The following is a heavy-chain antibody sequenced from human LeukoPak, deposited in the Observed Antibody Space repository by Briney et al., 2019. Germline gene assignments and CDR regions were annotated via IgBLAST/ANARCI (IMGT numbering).Heavy chain of an antibody. V-gene: IGHV3-48*03. Sequence: GGSLRLSCAASGFTFSSYEMNWVRQAPEKGLEWVSYISSSGSTIYYADSVKGRFTISRDNAKNSLYLQMNSLRAEDTAVYYCARGQTYLWFGELLYGTGGAFDIWGQGTMVTVSS. CDR1: GFTFSSYE. J-gene: IGHJ3*02. CDR3: ARGQTYLWFGELLYGTGGAFDI. CDR2: ISSSGSTI. D-gene: IGHD3-10*01.